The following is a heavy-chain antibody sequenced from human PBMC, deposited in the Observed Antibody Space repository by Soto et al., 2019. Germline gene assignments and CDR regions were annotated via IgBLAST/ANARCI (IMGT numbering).Heavy chain of an antibody. CDR2: ISYDGSNK. J-gene: IGHJ4*02. D-gene: IGHD3-10*01. CDR3: ASWFGASDY. V-gene: IGHV3-30*03. CDR1: GFTFSSYG. Sequence: QVQLVESGGGVVQPGRSLRLSCAASGFTFSSYGMHWVRQAPGKGLEWVAVISYDGSNKYYADSVKGQFTISRDNSKNTLYLQMNRQRAEDMAVYYCASWFGASDYWGQGTLVSISS.